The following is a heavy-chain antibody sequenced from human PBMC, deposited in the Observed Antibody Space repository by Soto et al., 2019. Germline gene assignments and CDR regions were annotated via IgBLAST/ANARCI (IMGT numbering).Heavy chain of an antibody. D-gene: IGHD1-20*01. CDR1: GGTFSSYA. CDR3: ARYNWNQNLVFDY. V-gene: IGHV1-69*13. J-gene: IGHJ4*02. Sequence: GASVKVSCKASGGTFSSYAISWVRQAPGQGLEWMGGIIPIFGTANYAQKFQGRVTITADESTSTAYMELSSLRSEDTAVYYCARYNWNQNLVFDYWGQGTLVTVSS. CDR2: IIPIFGTA.